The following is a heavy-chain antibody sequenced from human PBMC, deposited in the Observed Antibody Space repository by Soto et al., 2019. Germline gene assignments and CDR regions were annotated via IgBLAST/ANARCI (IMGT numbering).Heavy chain of an antibody. V-gene: IGHV1-46*01. CDR1: GYTFTSFY. CDR2: INPSSGGT. CDR3: ARASTLAY. J-gene: IGHJ4*02. Sequence: QVQLVQSGAEVRKPGASVKVSCKASGYTFTSFYMHWVRQAPGQGLEWMGIINPSSGGTSYAQKFQGRVTMTSDTSTTTVYMELSSLRSEDTAVYYCARASTLAYWGQGTLVTVSS.